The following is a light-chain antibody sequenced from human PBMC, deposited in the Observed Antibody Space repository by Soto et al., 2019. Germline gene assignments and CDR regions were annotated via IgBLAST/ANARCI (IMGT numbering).Light chain of an antibody. V-gene: IGLV2-14*01. CDR1: SSDVGGYNY. CDR2: EVS. Sequence: QSALTQPASVSGSPGQSITISCTGTSSDVGGYNYVSWYQQHPGKAPKLMIYEVSNRPSGVSNRFSGSKSGNTASLTISGRQAEDEADYYSSSYTSSSTLVFGTGAKVTVL. CDR3: SSYTSSSTLV. J-gene: IGLJ1*01.